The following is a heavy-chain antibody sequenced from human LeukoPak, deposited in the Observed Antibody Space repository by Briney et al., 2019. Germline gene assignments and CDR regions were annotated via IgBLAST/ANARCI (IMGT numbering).Heavy chain of an antibody. CDR1: GYTFTSYY. J-gene: IGHJ3*02. D-gene: IGHD6-13*01. Sequence: GASVKVSCKASGYTFTSYYMHWVRQAPGQELEWMGIINPSGGSTSYAQKFQGRVTMTRDTSTSTVYMELSSLRSKDTAVYYCARGIAAARRAFDIWGQGTMVTVSS. V-gene: IGHV1-46*01. CDR3: ARGIAAARRAFDI. CDR2: INPSGGST.